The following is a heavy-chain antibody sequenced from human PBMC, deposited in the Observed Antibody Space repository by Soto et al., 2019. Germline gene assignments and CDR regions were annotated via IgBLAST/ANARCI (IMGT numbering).Heavy chain of an antibody. CDR3: VRGVGGLDH. J-gene: IGHJ4*02. CDR1: GFTFDDYA. CDR2: ISWNSGSI. Sequence: GGSLRLSCAASGFTFDDYAMHWVRQAPGKGLEWVSGISWNSGSIGYADSVKGRFTISRDNAKNTLYLQMNSLRAEDTAVYYCVRGVGGLDHWGQGTLVTVSS. V-gene: IGHV3-9*01. D-gene: IGHD2-15*01.